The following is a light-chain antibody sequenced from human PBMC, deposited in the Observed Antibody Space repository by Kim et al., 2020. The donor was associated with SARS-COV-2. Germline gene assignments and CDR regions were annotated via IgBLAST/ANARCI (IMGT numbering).Light chain of an antibody. V-gene: IGKV1-13*02. J-gene: IGKJ4*02. CDR2: DVS. CDR1: QNINSW. Sequence: ASVGDRVTITGRESQNINSWLAWYQQKPGKPPKVLIADVSTLQSGVPARISGSGSGTEFTLTISSVQPEDFATYYCQQYNSYPLTFGGGTKVDIK. CDR3: QQYNSYPLT.